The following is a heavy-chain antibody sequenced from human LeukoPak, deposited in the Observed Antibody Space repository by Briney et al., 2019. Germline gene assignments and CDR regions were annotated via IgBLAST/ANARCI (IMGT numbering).Heavy chain of an antibody. Sequence: SVKVSCKASGGTFSSYAISWVRQAPGQGLGWMGRIIPILGIANYAQKFQGRVTITADKSTSTAYMELSNLRSEDTAVYYCARGGRFGSGSAFFDYWGQGTLVTVSS. D-gene: IGHD3-10*01. J-gene: IGHJ4*02. CDR2: IIPILGIA. CDR1: GGTFSSYA. V-gene: IGHV1-69*04. CDR3: ARGGRFGSGSAFFDY.